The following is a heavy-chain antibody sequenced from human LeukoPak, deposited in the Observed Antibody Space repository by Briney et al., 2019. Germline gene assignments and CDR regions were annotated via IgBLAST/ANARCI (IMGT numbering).Heavy chain of an antibody. V-gene: IGHV4-34*01. CDR2: INHSGST. D-gene: IGHD2-15*01. Sequence: SETLSLTCAVYGGSFSGYYWSWIRQPPGKGLEWIGEINHSGSTNYNPSLKSRVTISVDTSKNQFSLKLSSVTAADTAVYYCAKQIGLGYCSGGSCYPYDYWGQGTLVTVSS. CDR3: AKQIGLGYCSGGSCYPYDY. J-gene: IGHJ4*02. CDR1: GGSFSGYY.